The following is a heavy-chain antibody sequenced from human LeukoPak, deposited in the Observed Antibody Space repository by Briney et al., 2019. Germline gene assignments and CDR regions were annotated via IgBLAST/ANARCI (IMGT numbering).Heavy chain of an antibody. CDR3: ARPYYYDSRIDP. V-gene: IGHV4-30-4*01. CDR2: MYYSGSA. D-gene: IGHD3-22*01. Sequence: SETLSLTCTVFGGSISSGDYYWSWIRQPPGKGLEWIAYMYYSGSAYYNPSLKSRVTMSADTSKNQLSLKLSSVTAADTAVYYCARPYYYDSRIDPWGQGILVTVSS. CDR1: GGSISSGDYY. J-gene: IGHJ5*02.